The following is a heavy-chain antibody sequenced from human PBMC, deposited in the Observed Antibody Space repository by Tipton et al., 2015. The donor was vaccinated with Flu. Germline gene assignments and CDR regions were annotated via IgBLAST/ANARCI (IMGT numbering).Heavy chain of an antibody. CDR1: GYTFTSYG. Sequence: QVQLVQSGAEVKKPGASVKVSCKASGYTFTSYGISWVRQAPGQGLEWMGWISAYNGNTNYEQKLQGRVTMTTDTSASTAYMELRSLRSDDTAVYYCARDPGGPWGVVSENWFDPWGQGPLVTVSS. D-gene: IGHD2-15*01. J-gene: IGHJ5*02. CDR2: ISAYNGNT. CDR3: ARDPGGPWGVVSENWFDP. V-gene: IGHV1-18*01.